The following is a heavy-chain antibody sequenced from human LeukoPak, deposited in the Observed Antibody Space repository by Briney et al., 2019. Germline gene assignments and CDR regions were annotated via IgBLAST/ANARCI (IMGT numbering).Heavy chain of an antibody. Sequence: GGSLRLSCAASGFSFSSHWMYWIRQAPGKGLVWVSRMNSGGSSIGYADSVKGRFTISRDNANNMLFLQMNSLRVEDTAVYFCASGGRVGDIFDIWSQGTMVTVSS. CDR1: GFSFSSHW. V-gene: IGHV3-74*01. CDR2: MNSGGSSI. J-gene: IGHJ3*02. CDR3: ASGGRVGDIFDI. D-gene: IGHD2-21*01.